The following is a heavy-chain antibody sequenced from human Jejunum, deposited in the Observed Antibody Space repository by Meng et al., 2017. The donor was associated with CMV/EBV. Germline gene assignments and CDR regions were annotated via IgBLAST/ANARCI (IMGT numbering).Heavy chain of an antibody. V-gene: IGHV1-69*02. Sequence: SGGTFNSHSVSWVRQAPGQGLAWMGRIIPMVDVPTYTQKFQGRLTITADKSTSTAYMELGSLRSEDSAIYYCARVLDTRSSGGVDSWGQGTLVTVSS. CDR3: ARVLDTRSSGGVDS. CDR1: GGTFNSHS. CDR2: IIPMVDVP. J-gene: IGHJ4*02. D-gene: IGHD6-6*01.